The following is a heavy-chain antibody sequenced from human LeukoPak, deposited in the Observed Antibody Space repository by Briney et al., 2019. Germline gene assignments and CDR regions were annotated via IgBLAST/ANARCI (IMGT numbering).Heavy chain of an antibody. CDR3: ARGGGLDV. D-gene: IGHD3-16*01. Sequence: GGSLRLSCAASGFTFSSYWMSWVRQAPGKGLEWVASINHNGNVNYYVDPVKGRFTISRDNAKNSLYLQMSNLRAEDTAVYFCARGGGLDVWGQGATVTVSS. CDR2: INHNGNVN. V-gene: IGHV3-7*03. J-gene: IGHJ6*02. CDR1: GFTFSSYW.